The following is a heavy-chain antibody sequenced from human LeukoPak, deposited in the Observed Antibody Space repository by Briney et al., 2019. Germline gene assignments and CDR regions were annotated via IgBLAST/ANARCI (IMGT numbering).Heavy chain of an antibody. Sequence: ASVKVSCKASGHTFTSYDINWVRQATGQGLEWMGWMNPNSGNTGYAQKFQGRVTMTRNTSISTAYMELSSLRSEDTAVYYCARVFGTTYYYDSSGYNWFDPWGQGTLVTVSS. CDR1: GHTFTSYD. CDR2: MNPNSGNT. D-gene: IGHD3-22*01. J-gene: IGHJ5*02. CDR3: ARVFGTTYYYDSSGYNWFDP. V-gene: IGHV1-8*01.